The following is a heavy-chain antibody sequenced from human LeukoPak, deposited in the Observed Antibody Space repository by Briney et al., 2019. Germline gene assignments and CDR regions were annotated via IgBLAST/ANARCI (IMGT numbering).Heavy chain of an antibody. Sequence: GASVKVSCKASGGTFSSYAISWVRQAPGQGLEWMGRIIPIFGTANYAQKFQGRVTITTDESTSTAYMELSSLRSEDTAVYYCARAGCSSTSCYFYWFDPWGQGTLVTVSS. D-gene: IGHD2-2*01. CDR2: IIPIFGTA. CDR1: GGTFSSYA. J-gene: IGHJ5*02. CDR3: ARAGCSSTSCYFYWFDP. V-gene: IGHV1-69*05.